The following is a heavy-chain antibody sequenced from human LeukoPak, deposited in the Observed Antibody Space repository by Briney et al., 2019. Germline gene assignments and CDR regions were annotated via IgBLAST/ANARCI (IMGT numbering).Heavy chain of an antibody. CDR1: GFTFSSYS. J-gene: IGHJ4*02. CDR3: ARDFKYYYDSSGLDY. V-gene: IGHV3-21*01. Sequence: GGSLRLYCAASGFTFSSYSMNWVRQAPGKGLEWVSSISSSSSYIYYADSVKGRFTISRDNAKNSLYLQMNSLRAEDTAVYYCARDFKYYYDSSGLDYWGQGTLVTVSS. CDR2: ISSSSSYI. D-gene: IGHD3-22*01.